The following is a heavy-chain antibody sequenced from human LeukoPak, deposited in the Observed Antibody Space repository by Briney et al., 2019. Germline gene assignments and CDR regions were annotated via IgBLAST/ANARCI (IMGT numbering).Heavy chain of an antibody. J-gene: IGHJ6*02. Sequence: ASVKVSCRVSGYTLTELSMHWVRQAPGKGLEWMGGFDPEDGETIYAQKFQGRVTMTEDTSTDTAYMELSSLRSEDTAVYYCATFPPVGIAAAPGFYYYGMDVWGQGTTVTVSS. CDR1: GYTLTELS. CDR3: ATFPPVGIAAAPGFYYYGMDV. D-gene: IGHD6-13*01. V-gene: IGHV1-24*01. CDR2: FDPEDGET.